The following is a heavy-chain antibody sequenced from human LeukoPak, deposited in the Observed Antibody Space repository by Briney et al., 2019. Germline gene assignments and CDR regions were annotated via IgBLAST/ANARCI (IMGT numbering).Heavy chain of an antibody. V-gene: IGHV3-74*01. Sequence: PGGSLRLSCAASGFNFYDYGMSWVRQAPGKGLVWVSRINSDGSSTSYADSVKGRFTISRDNAKNTLYLQMNSLRAEDTAVYYCARVRQGRYFDYWGQGTLVTVSS. CDR3: ARVRQGRYFDY. CDR2: INSDGSST. CDR1: GFNFYDYG. D-gene: IGHD3-10*01. J-gene: IGHJ4*02.